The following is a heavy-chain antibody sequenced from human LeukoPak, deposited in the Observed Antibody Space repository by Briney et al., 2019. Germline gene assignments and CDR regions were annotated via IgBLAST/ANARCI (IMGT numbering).Heavy chain of an antibody. V-gene: IGHV3-48*04. CDR2: ISSSSSTI. CDR3: ARSRFLEFDSGYFDY. CDR1: GFTFSSYS. J-gene: IGHJ4*02. D-gene: IGHD3-3*01. Sequence: GGSLRLSCAASGFTFSSYSMNWVRKAPGKGLEWVSYISSSSSTIYYADSVKGRFTITRDNAKNSLYLQMNSLRAEDTAVYYCARSRFLEFDSGYFDYWGQGTLVTVSS.